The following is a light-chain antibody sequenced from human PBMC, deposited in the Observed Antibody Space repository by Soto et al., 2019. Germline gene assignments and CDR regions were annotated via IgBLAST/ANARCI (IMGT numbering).Light chain of an antibody. J-gene: IGKJ1*01. CDR3: QQYNNWPRGT. CDR1: QSVSNN. Sequence: IVMTQSPASLSVSPGEGATRSCRASQSVSNNLAWYQQKPGQAPRLLIYGASTRATGIPARFSGSGSGTDFTLTISSLQSEDFAVYYCQQYNNWPRGTLGQGTKV. V-gene: IGKV3-15*01. CDR2: GAS.